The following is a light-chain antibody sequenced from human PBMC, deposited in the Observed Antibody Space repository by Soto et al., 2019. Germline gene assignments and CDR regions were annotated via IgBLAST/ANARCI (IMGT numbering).Light chain of an antibody. J-gene: IGLJ1*01. CDR1: SSNIGAGYD. Sequence: QSVLTQPPSVSGAPGQRVTISCTGSSSNIGAGYDVHWYQQLPGTAPKLLIYGNTNRPSGVPDRFSGSKSGTSASLAITGLQAEDEADYYCQSYDSSMNAFDVFGTGTKLTVL. CDR3: QSYDSSMNAFDV. CDR2: GNT. V-gene: IGLV1-40*01.